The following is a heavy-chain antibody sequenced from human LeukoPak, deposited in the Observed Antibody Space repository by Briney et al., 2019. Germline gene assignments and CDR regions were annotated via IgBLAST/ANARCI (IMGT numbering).Heavy chain of an antibody. CDR3: ARVGEYYFDY. V-gene: IGHV3-48*01. J-gene: IGHJ4*02. Sequence: PGGSLRLSCAASGFTFSSYSMNWVRQAPGKGLEWVSYISSSSSTIYYADSVKGRFTISGDNAKNSLYLQMNSLRAEDTAVYYCARVGEYYFDYWGQGTLVTVSS. CDR2: ISSSSSTI. CDR1: GFTFSSYS. D-gene: IGHD2-15*01.